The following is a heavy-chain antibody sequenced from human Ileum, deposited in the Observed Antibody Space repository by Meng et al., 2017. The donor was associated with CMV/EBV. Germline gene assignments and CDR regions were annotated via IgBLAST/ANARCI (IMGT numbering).Heavy chain of an antibody. CDR2: IDTNTGNP. CDR3: ARDGLSGRYFDY. D-gene: IGHD1-26*01. J-gene: IGHJ4*02. V-gene: IGHV7-4-1*02. Sequence: QVHLVQSGSELKKPGASVKVSCKTSGYTFTSNNIIWVRQAPGQGPEWMGWIDTNTGNPTYAQDVTGRFVFSLDTSVNTAYLQISSLKAEDTAVYYCARDGLSGRYFDYWGQGTRVTVAS. CDR1: GYTFTSNN.